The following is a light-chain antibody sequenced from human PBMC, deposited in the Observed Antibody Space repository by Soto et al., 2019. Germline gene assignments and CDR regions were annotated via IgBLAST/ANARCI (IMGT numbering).Light chain of an antibody. J-gene: IGLJ1*01. Sequence: QSVLTQPRSVSGSPGQSVTISCTGTSSDVGGYNYVSWYQQYPGKAPKLMIYAVTKRPSGVPDRISGSKSGNTASLTVSGLQAEDEADYYCSSYAGSNILVFGTGTKVTVL. CDR1: SSDVGGYNY. CDR3: SSYAGSNILV. V-gene: IGLV2-11*01. CDR2: AVT.